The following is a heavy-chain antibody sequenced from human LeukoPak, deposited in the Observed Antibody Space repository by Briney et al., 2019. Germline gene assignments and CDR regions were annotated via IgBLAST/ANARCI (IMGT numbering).Heavy chain of an antibody. CDR3: ARSGWRDAFDI. V-gene: IGHV4-39*01. J-gene: IGHJ3*02. CDR2: IYYSGST. CDR1: GGSIISTTYY. Sequence: SETLSLTCTVSGGSIISTTYYWGWIRQPPGKGLEWIGSIYYSGSTYYSPSLKSRLTISVDTSKNQFPLKLSSVTAADTAVYYCARSGWRDAFDIWGQGTMVTVSS. D-gene: IGHD6-19*01.